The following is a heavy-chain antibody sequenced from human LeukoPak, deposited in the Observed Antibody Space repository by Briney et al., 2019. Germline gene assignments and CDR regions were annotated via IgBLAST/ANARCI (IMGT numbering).Heavy chain of an antibody. V-gene: IGHV4-34*01. Sequence: SETLSLTCAVYGGSISGYYWSWIRQPQGKGLEWIGEINHSGSTNYNPSLKSRVTISVDTSKNQFSLKLSSVTAADTAVYYCARGYLAYYESSGYVPYYFDYWGQGTLVTVSS. CDR1: GGSISGYY. D-gene: IGHD3-22*01. CDR2: INHSGST. J-gene: IGHJ4*02. CDR3: ARGYLAYYESSGYVPYYFDY.